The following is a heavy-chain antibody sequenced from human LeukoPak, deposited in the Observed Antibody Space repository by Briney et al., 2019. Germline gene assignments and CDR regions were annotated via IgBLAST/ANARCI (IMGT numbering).Heavy chain of an antibody. CDR3: ARWRMVVGAIGPHYYYYGMDV. D-gene: IGHD1-26*01. Sequence: VASVKVSCKASGYTFTSYGISWVRQAPGQGLEWMGWMNPNSGNTGYAQKFQGRVTMTRNTSISTAYMELSSLRSEDTAVYYCARWRMVVGAIGPHYYYYGMDVWGQGTTVTASS. J-gene: IGHJ6*02. CDR1: GYTFTSYG. CDR2: MNPNSGNT. V-gene: IGHV1-8*02.